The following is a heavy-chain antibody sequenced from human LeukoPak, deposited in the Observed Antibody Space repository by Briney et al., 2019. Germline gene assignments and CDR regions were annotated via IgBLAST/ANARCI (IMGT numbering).Heavy chain of an antibody. V-gene: IGHV1-18*01. D-gene: IGHD6-19*01. CDR2: ISAYNGNT. J-gene: IGHJ4*02. Sequence: ASVKVSCKASGYTFTSYGISWVRQAPGQGLGWMGWISAYNGNTNYAQKLQGRVTMTTDTSTSTAYMELRSLRSDDTAVYYCARTLGGRIAVAGIDYWGQGTLVTVSS. CDR1: GYTFTSYG. CDR3: ARTLGGRIAVAGIDY.